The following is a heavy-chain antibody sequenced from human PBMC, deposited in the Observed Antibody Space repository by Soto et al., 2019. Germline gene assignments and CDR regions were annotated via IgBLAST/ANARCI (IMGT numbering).Heavy chain of an antibody. D-gene: IGHD6-19*01. CDR1: GGSISSYY. V-gene: IGHV4-59*08. Sequence: SETLSLTCTVSGGSISSYYWSWIRQPPGKGLEWIGYIYYSGSTNYNPSLKSRVTISVDTSKNQFSLKLSSVTAADTAVYYCARREVVAVAGYYFDYWGQGTLVTVSS. CDR3: ARREVVAVAGYYFDY. CDR2: IYYSGST. J-gene: IGHJ4*02.